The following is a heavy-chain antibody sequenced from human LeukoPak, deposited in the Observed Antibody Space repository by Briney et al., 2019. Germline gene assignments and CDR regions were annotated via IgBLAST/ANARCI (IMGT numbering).Heavy chain of an antibody. J-gene: IGHJ5*02. CDR3: ARDTGWFDP. CDR1: EFTFRSYW. Sequence: PGGSLRLSCAASEFTFRSYWMSWVRQAPGKGLEWVANIKQDGSEKYYVDSVKGRFTISRDNVKNSLYLQMNSLRAEDTAVYYCARDTGWFDPWGQGTLVTVSS. V-gene: IGHV3-7*01. CDR2: IKQDGSEK. D-gene: IGHD4-17*01.